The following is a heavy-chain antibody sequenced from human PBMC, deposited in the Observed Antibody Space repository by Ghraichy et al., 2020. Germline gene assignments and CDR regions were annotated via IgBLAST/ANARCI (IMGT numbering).Heavy chain of an antibody. J-gene: IGHJ6*02. CDR3: ARDGYSSSWPTNYYYGMDV. CDR1: GGSISSYY. V-gene: IGHV4-59*01. CDR2: IYYSGST. Sequence: SETLSLTCTVSGGSISSYYWSWIRQPPGKGLEWIGYIYYSGSTNYNPSLKSRVTISVDTSKNQFSLKLSSVTAADTAVYYCARDGYSSSWPTNYYYGMDVWGQGTTVTVSS. D-gene: IGHD6-13*01.